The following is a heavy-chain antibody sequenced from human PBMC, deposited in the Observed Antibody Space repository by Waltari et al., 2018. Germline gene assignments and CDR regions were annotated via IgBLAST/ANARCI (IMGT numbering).Heavy chain of an antibody. CDR2: MVVGSGNT. J-gene: IGHJ4*02. Sequence: QMQLVQSGPEVKKPGTSVKVSCKASGFTFTSSAMQWVRQARGQRLEWIGWMVVGSGNTNYAQKFQERVTITRDMSTSTAYMELSSLRSEDTAVYYCAAVITGDPAIGHYYFDYWGQGTLVTVSS. CDR1: GFTFTSSA. V-gene: IGHV1-58*02. D-gene: IGHD2-2*02. CDR3: AAVITGDPAIGHYYFDY.